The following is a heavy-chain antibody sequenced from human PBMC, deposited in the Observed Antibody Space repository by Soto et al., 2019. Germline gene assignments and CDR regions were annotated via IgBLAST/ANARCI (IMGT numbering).Heavy chain of an antibody. Sequence: EVQLVESGGGLVKPGGSLRLSCAASGFTFSKAWMTWVRQAPGKGLEWIGRIKSKADGGTIDYAAPVKGRFSISRDDSENSPDLQMNSLKTEETAGYSCSTGYSYSRSPHLGPRGQGALVTVSS. CDR1: GFTFSKAW. D-gene: IGHD2-21*01. V-gene: IGHV3-15*01. CDR2: IKSKADGGTI. CDR3: STGYSYSRSPHLGP. J-gene: IGHJ5*02.